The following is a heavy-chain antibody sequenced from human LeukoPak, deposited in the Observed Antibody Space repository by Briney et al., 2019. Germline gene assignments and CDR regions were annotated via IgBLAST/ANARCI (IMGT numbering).Heavy chain of an antibody. CDR1: GYTFTGYY. Sequence: ASVKVSCKASGYTFTGYYMHWVRQAPGQGLEWMGWINPNSGGTNYAQKFQGRVTMTRDTSISTAYMELSRLRSDDTAVYYCARERCSGGSCYYRLFDYWGQGTLVTVSS. D-gene: IGHD2-15*01. CDR2: INPNSGGT. CDR3: ARERCSGGSCYYRLFDY. V-gene: IGHV1-2*02. J-gene: IGHJ4*02.